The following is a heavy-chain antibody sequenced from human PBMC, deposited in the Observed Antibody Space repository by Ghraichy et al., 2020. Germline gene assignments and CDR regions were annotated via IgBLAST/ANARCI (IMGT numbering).Heavy chain of an antibody. Sequence: PSLTCNVSGGSINSSSYFWAWIRQPPGKGLEWIGYIYYTGSTYYSAALKSRVTIAIDASKNKFSLNLRSVTAADTAVYYCASYIRGLIDPWGQGTLVTVSS. CDR2: IYYTGST. J-gene: IGHJ5*02. V-gene: IGHV4-39*01. CDR1: GGSINSSSYF. D-gene: IGHD3-10*01. CDR3: ASYIRGLIDP.